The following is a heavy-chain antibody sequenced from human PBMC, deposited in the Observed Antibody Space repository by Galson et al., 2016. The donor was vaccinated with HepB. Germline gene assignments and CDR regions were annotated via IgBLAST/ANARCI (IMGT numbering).Heavy chain of an antibody. Sequence: SVKVSCKASGYTFTGYYLHWVRQAPGQGLEWMGWINPNSGGTHYAQKFQGRVIMTRDTSISTVYMGLRRLRSDDTAVYFCARVGGYYLYHFDYWGQGNLVTVSS. J-gene: IGHJ4*02. V-gene: IGHV1-2*02. CDR1: GYTFTGYY. D-gene: IGHD3-22*01. CDR3: ARVGGYYLYHFDY. CDR2: INPNSGGT.